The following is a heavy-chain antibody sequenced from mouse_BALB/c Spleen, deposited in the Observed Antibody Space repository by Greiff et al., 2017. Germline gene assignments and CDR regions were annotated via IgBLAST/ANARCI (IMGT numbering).Heavy chain of an antibody. Sequence: EVQVVESGGGLVKPGGSLKLSCAASGFTFSSYTMSWVRQTPEKRLEWVATISSGGGNTYYPDSVKGRFTISRDNAKNNLYLQMSSLRSEDTALYYCARSRQLGLAYWGQGTLVTVSA. CDR2: ISSGGGNT. J-gene: IGHJ3*01. D-gene: IGHD3-2*01. V-gene: IGHV5-9*03. CDR3: ARSRQLGLAY. CDR1: GFTFSSYT.